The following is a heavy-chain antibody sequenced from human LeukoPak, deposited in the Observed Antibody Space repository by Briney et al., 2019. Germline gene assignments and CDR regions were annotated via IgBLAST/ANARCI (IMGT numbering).Heavy chain of an antibody. J-gene: IGHJ1*01. CDR3: AKDPEYCNGGSRYSRWRYFHH. CDR2: IRYDGSNK. CDR1: GFTFSNYG. D-gene: IGHD2-15*01. Sequence: PGGSLRLSCAASGFTFSNYGMHWVRQAPGKGLEWVALIRYDGSNKYYVDSVKGRFTISRDNSKNTLFLQMDSLRPEDTAIYYCAKDPEYCNGGSRYSRWRYFHHWGQGTLVTVSS. V-gene: IGHV3-30*02.